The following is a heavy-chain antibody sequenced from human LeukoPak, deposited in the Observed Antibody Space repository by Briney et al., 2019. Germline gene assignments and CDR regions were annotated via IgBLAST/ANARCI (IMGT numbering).Heavy chain of an antibody. V-gene: IGHV3-49*04. J-gene: IGHJ6*03. D-gene: IGHD6-19*01. CDR3: TRPYSSGLFPYYYYMDV. CDR1: GFTFGDYA. CDR2: IRSKAYGGTT. Sequence: QPGRSLRLSCTASGFTFGDYAMSWVRQAPGKGLEWVGFIRSKAYGGTTEYAASVKGRFTISRDDSKSIAYLQMNSLKTEDTDVYYCTRPYSSGLFPYYYYMDVWGKGTTVTVSS.